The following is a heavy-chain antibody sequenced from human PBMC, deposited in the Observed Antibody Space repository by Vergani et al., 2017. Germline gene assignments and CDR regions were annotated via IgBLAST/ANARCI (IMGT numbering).Heavy chain of an antibody. Sequence: QVQLQESGPGLVKPSQTLSLTCSVSGSSVKSGDYYWTWIRQPPGKGLEWLGHTSYRETTNYNVSLKSRISMSMDTSKKQFYLNLESLTAADTAVYFCARVPIYYLGSESYQGYFDYWGQGTLVIVSS. V-gene: IGHV4-30-4*08. CDR2: TSYRETT. D-gene: IGHD3-10*01. CDR1: GSSVKSGDYY. CDR3: ARVPIYYLGSESYQGYFDY. J-gene: IGHJ4*02.